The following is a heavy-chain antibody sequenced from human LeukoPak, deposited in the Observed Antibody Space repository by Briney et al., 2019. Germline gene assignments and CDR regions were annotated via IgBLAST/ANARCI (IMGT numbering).Heavy chain of an antibody. J-gene: IGHJ3*02. V-gene: IGHV4-30-2*01. CDR3: ARDCQDAFDI. CDR1: GGSISSGGYS. CDR2: IYHSGST. Sequence: PSETLSLTCAVSGGSISSGGYSWSWIRQPPGKGLEWIGYIYHSGSTYYNPSLKSRVTISVDRSKNQFSLKLSSVTAADTAVYYCARDCQDAFDIWGQGTMVTVSS.